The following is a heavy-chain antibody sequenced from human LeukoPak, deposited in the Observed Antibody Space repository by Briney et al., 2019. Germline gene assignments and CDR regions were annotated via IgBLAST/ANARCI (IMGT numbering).Heavy chain of an antibody. CDR2: ISSNGGST. D-gene: IGHD1-26*01. V-gene: IGHV3-64*01. J-gene: IGHJ4*02. CDR3: ARDPPSYSGSYYVHDY. Sequence: GGSLRLSCAASGFTFSSYAMHWVRQAPGKGLEYVSGISSNGGSTYYANSVKGRFTISRDNSKNTLYLQMGSLRAEDMAVYYCARDPPSYSGSYYVHDYWGQGTLVTVSS. CDR1: GFTFSSYA.